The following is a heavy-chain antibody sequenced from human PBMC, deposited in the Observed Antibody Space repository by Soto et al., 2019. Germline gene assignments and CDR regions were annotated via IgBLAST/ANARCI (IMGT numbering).Heavy chain of an antibody. V-gene: IGHV4-34*01. D-gene: IGHD2-8*02. CDR2: INHSGST. J-gene: IGHJ4*02. CDR3: ARDKITGRGY. CDR1: GGSFSGYY. Sequence: PSETLSLTCAVYGGSFSGYYWTWIRQPPGTGLEWIGEINHSGSTNYNPSLKSRVTISVDTSKNQFSLKLTSVTAADTAVYYCARDKITGRGYWGQGTLVTVSS.